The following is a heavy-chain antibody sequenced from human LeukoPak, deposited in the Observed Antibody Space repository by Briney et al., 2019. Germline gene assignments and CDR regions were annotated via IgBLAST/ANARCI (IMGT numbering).Heavy chain of an antibody. CDR3: ARDRPGDILTGYGDY. CDR2: INPNSGGT. D-gene: IGHD3-9*01. Sequence: ASVRVSCKASGYTFTGYYMHWVRRAPGQGLEWMGWINPNSGGTNYAQKFQGRVTMTRDTSISTAYMELSRLRSDDTAVYYCARDRPGDILTGYGDYWGQGTLVTVSS. CDR1: GYTFTGYY. V-gene: IGHV1-2*02. J-gene: IGHJ4*02.